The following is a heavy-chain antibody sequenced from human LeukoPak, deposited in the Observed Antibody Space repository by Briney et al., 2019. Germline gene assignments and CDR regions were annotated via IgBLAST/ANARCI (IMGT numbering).Heavy chain of an antibody. CDR2: TYYRSKWYN. Sequence: SQTLSVTCAISGDSVSSNSAAWNWIRQSPSRGLEWLGRTYYRSKWYNDYAVSVKSRITINPDTSKNQFSLQLNSVTPEDTAVYYCARGDSTQLWLPGPFDYWGQGTLVTVSS. V-gene: IGHV6-1*01. J-gene: IGHJ4*02. CDR1: GDSVSSNSAA. CDR3: ARGDSTQLWLPGPFDY. D-gene: IGHD5-18*01.